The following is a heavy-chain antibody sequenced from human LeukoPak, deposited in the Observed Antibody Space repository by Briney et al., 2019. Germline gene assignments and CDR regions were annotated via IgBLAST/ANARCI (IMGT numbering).Heavy chain of an antibody. D-gene: IGHD3-9*01. CDR1: GFTFSSYS. V-gene: IGHV3-48*02. J-gene: IGHJ4*02. Sequence: GGSLRLSCAASGFTFSSYSLNWVRQAARKGLEWVSYLSRSSSTLYADSVTGRFTISRDNATNSLSLQMNSLRDDDTAVYYCARGFEIFDSWGPGTLVTVSS. CDR2: LSRSSSTL. CDR3: ARGFEIFDS.